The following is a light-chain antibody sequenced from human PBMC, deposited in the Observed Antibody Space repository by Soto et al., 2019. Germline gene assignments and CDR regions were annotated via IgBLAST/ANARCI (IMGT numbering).Light chain of an antibody. V-gene: IGKV3-20*01. J-gene: IGKJ1*01. CDR2: AAS. CDR3: QQYNSYSLT. CDR1: QSVSSSF. Sequence: EVVLTQSPGTLSLSPGERATLSCRASQSVSSSFLAWYQQKPGQAPRLLIHAASSRATGIPDRFSGSGSGTEFTLTISSLQPDDFATYYCQQYNSYSLTFGQGTKVDI.